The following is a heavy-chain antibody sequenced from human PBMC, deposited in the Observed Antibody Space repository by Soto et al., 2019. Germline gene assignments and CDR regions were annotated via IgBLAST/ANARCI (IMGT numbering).Heavy chain of an antibody. CDR2: ISGSGGST. J-gene: IGHJ6*02. D-gene: IGHD5-18*01. CDR3: AKGSKGGGYSYGLEWWDYYGMDV. V-gene: IGHV3-23*01. CDR1: GFTFSSYA. Sequence: GGSLRLSCAASGFTFSSYAMSWVRQAPGKGLEWVSAISGSGGSTYYADSVKGRFTISRDNSKNTLYLQMNSLRAEDTAVYYCAKGSKGGGYSYGLEWWDYYGMDVWGQGTTVTVSS.